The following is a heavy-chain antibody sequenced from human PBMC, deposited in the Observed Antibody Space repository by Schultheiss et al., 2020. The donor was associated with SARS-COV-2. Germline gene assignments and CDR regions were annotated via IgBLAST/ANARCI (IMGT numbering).Heavy chain of an antibody. J-gene: IGHJ2*01. CDR2: IIPILGIA. CDR3: ARGQDYGDYEVWYFDL. D-gene: IGHD4-17*01. Sequence: SVKVSCKASGGTFSSYTISWVRQAPGQGLEWMGRIIPILGIANYAQKFQGRVTITADKSTSTAYMELRSLRSDDTAVYYCARGQDYGDYEVWYFDLWGRGTLVTVSS. CDR1: GGTFSSYT. V-gene: IGHV1-69*02.